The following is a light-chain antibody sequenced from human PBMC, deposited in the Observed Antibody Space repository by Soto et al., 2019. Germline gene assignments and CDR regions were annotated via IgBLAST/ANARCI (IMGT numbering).Light chain of an antibody. V-gene: IGKV3-11*01. CDR1: QSVSSY. CDR2: DAS. CDR3: QQRSNWPPTIT. J-gene: IGKJ5*01. Sequence: EIVMAQPRATLSVSPGERATLSCRASQSVSSYLAWYQQKPGQAPRLLIYDASNRATGIPARFSGSGSGTDFTLTISSLEPEDFAVYYCQQRSNWPPTITFGQGTRLEIK.